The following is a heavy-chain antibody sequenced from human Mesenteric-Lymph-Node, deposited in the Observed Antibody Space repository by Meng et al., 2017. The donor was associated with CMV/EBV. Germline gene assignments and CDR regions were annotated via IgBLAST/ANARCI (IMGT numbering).Heavy chain of an antibody. CDR2: ISSSSSYI. V-gene: IGHV3-21*01. Sequence: GGSLRLSCAASGFTFSSYSMNWVRQAPGKGLEWVSSISSSSSYIYYADSVKGRFTISRDNAKSSLYLQMNSLRAEDTAVYYCAREELRFLEGKSPLDYWGQGTLVTVSS. CDR3: AREELRFLEGKSPLDY. D-gene: IGHD3-3*01. J-gene: IGHJ4*02. CDR1: GFTFSSYS.